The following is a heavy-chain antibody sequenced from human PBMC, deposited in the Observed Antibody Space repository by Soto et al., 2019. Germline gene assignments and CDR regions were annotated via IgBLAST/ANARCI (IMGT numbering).Heavy chain of an antibody. V-gene: IGHV3-23*01. CDR2: VSVGGAKT. D-gene: IGHD2-15*01. Sequence: PGGSLRLSCAASGIPFSSYAMSWVRQAPGKGLEWVSAVSVGGAKTYYADSVRGRFTISRDDSKNMLYLQLSDLRAEDTALYFCAKTPLGFCRVTGCPDYWGQGTLVTVSS. CDR1: GIPFSSYA. CDR3: AKTPLGFCRVTGCPDY. J-gene: IGHJ4*02.